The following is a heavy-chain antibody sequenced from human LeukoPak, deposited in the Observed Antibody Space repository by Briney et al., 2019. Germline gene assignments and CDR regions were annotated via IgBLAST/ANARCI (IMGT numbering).Heavy chain of an antibody. CDR3: AGGSGYVNTS. D-gene: IGHD3-9*01. CDR2: IKQDGSEK. V-gene: IGHV3-7*01. J-gene: IGHJ5*02. CDR1: GFTFRSYW. Sequence: GGSLRLSCAAYGFTFRSYWMNWVRQAPGKGLEWLAIIKQDGSEKNYKGSVDGRSTISRANAKNSPHMQTNRLRAERTALYYCAGGSGYVNTSWVRGTGVTVSS.